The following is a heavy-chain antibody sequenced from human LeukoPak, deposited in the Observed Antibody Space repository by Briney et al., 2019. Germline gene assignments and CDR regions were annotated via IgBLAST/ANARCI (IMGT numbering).Heavy chain of an antibody. V-gene: IGHV3-23*01. D-gene: IGHD1-1*01. CDR3: AKGRTTGTTPARLDY. CDR2: ISGSGGST. J-gene: IGHJ4*02. CDR1: GFTFSSYG. Sequence: PGGSLRLSCAASGFTFSSYGMSWVRQAPGKGLEWVSAISGSGGSTYYADSVKGRFTISRDNSKNTLYLQMNSLRAEDTAVYYCAKGRTTGTTPARLDYWGQGTLVTVSS.